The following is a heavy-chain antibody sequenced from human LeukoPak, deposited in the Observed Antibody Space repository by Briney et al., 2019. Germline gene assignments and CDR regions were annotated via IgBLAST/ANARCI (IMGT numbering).Heavy chain of an antibody. CDR3: AKAGDNSGYYPAFYYYMDV. D-gene: IGHD3-22*01. J-gene: IGHJ6*03. Sequence: GRSLRLSCAASGFTFSSYARHWVRQAPGKGLEYVSAISSNGGSTYYANSVRGRFTISRDNSKNTLYLQMNSLRAEDTAVYYCAKAGDNSGYYPAFYYYMDVWGRGTTVTVSS. CDR1: GFTFSSYA. CDR2: ISSNGGST. V-gene: IGHV3-64*01.